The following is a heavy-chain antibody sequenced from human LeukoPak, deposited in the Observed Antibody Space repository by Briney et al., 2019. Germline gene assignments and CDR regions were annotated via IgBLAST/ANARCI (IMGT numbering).Heavy chain of an antibody. D-gene: IGHD2-15*01. CDR2: ISSSSSYI. CDR1: GFTFSSYS. J-gene: IGHJ4*02. CDR3: ASVACSAVTCFGFLFFDY. Sequence: GGSLRLSCAASGFTFSSYSMNWVRQAPGKGLEWVSSISSSSSYIYYADSVKGRFTISRDNAKNSLFLQMNSLRAEDTAVYYCASVACSAVTCFGFLFFDYWGQGTLVTVSS. V-gene: IGHV3-21*01.